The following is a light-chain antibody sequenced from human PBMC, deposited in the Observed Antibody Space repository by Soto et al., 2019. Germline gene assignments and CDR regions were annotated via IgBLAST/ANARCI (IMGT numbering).Light chain of an antibody. CDR2: STN. V-gene: IGLV8-61*01. J-gene: IGLJ1*01. Sequence: QTVVIQESALSVSPGGTVTLTCGLRSAPISTTYYPAWYQQTPGQAPRTLIYSTNTRSSGFPDRFSGSIRGNKAALTITGAQAEDEADYHCVLYMGSGAYLFGPGTKLTVL. CDR1: SAPISTTYY. CDR3: VLYMGSGAYL.